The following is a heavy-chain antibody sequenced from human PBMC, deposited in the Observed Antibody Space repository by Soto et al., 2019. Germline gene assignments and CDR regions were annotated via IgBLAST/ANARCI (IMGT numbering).Heavy chain of an antibody. CDR2: IIPIFGTA. CDR1: GGTFSSYS. CDR3: AEEGGYSYGYGMDV. D-gene: IGHD5-18*01. Sequence: SVKVSCKASGGTFSSYSISWLRQAPGQGLEWMGGIIPIFGTANYAQKFQGRVTITADKSTSTAYMELSSLRSEDTAVYYCAEEGGYSYGYGMDVWGQGTTVTVSS. V-gene: IGHV1-69*06. J-gene: IGHJ6*02.